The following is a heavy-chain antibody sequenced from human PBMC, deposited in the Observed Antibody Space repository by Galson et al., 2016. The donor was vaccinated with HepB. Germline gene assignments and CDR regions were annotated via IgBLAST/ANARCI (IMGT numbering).Heavy chain of an antibody. CDR2: ISSSSSYI. CDR3: ARGGLGFLEWHQLNYDY. Sequence: SLRLSCAASGFTFSSYSMNWVRQAPGKGLEWVSSISSSSSYIYYADSVKGRFTISRDNAKNSLYLQMNSLGAEDTAVYYCARGGLGFLEWHQLNYDYWGQGTLVTVSS. CDR1: GFTFSSYS. J-gene: IGHJ4*02. V-gene: IGHV3-21*01. D-gene: IGHD3-3*01.